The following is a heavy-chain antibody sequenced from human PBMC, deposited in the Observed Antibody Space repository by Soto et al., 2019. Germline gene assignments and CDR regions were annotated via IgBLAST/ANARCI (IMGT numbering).Heavy chain of an antibody. V-gene: IGHV4-34*01. CDR3: ARGRRYSSSSGGYYYGMDV. CDR1: GGSFSGYY. Sequence: SETMSLTCAVYGGSFSGYYWSWIRQPPGKGLEWIGEINHSGSTNYNPSLKSRVTISVDTSKNQFSLRLSSVTAADTAVYYCARGRRYSSSSGGYYYGMDVWGQGTTVTVSS. CDR2: INHSGST. D-gene: IGHD6-6*01. J-gene: IGHJ6*02.